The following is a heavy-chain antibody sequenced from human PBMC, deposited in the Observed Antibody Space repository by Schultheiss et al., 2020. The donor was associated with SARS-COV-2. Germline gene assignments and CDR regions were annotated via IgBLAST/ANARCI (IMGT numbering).Heavy chain of an antibody. CDR1: GDAITRDFW. V-gene: IGHV4-4*02. CDR3: ARGRYCSSTSCLNPWGVYYYYGMDV. D-gene: IGHD2-2*01. Sequence: SETLSLTCAVSGDAITRDFWWSWVRQPPGKGLEWIGEVSESGSTSYNPSLKGRVTVSIDSSKSQFSLNLNSVTAADTAVYYCARGRYCSSTSCLNPWGVYYYYGMDVWGQGTTVTVSS. J-gene: IGHJ6*02. CDR2: VSESGST.